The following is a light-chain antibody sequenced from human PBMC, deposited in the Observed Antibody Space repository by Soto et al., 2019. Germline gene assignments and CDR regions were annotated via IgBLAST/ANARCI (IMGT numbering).Light chain of an antibody. V-gene: IGKV3-15*01. CDR2: GAS. J-gene: IGKJ5*01. CDR1: QSVNSN. CDR3: QQYKNWPPIT. Sequence: EIVMPRSHDTLSISPGERATRSCRASQSVNSNLAWYQQKPGQSPRLLIYGASTRATGIPARFSGSGSGTEIILTISSLQSEDFAVYYCQQYKNWPPITFGQGTRLEIK.